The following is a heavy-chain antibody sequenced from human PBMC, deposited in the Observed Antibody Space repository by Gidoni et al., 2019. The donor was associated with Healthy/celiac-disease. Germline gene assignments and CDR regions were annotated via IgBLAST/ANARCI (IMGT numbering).Heavy chain of an antibody. CDR2: INHSGST. D-gene: IGHD4-4*01. V-gene: IGHV4-34*01. Sequence: QVQLQQWGAGLLKPSETLSLTCAVYGGSFSGYYWSWIRQPPGKGLEWIGEINHSGSTNYNPSLKSRVTISVDTSKNQFSLKLSSVTAADTAVYYCARGELLPSYSNYPPYYYYYGMDVWGQGTTVTVSS. J-gene: IGHJ6*02. CDR1: GGSFSGYY. CDR3: ARGELLPSYSNYPPYYYYYGMDV.